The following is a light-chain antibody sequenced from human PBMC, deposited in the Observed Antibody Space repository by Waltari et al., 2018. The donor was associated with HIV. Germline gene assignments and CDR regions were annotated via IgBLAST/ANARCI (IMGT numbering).Light chain of an antibody. CDR2: DVA. Sequence: QSALTQPRSVSGSPGPLVTISCTGSGDDIGAYTSVSWYQHHPGKAPKLMIYDVAQRPSGVPDRFSGFRSGNTASLTISALQPEDEADYYCCSYAGSFTWVFGGGTRLTVL. J-gene: IGLJ3*02. V-gene: IGLV2-11*01. CDR1: GDDIGAYTS. CDR3: CSYAGSFTWV.